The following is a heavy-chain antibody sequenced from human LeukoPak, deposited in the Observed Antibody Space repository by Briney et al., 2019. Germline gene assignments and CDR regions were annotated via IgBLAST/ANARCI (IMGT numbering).Heavy chain of an antibody. J-gene: IGHJ4*02. D-gene: IGHD1-26*01. CDR3: ARAPSQTFQVGAYYFDY. V-gene: IGHV4-31*03. CDR2: IYYSGST. CDR1: GGSISSGGYS. Sequence: SETLSLTCTVSGGSISSGGYSWSWIRQHPGKGLEWIGYIYYSGSTYYNPSLKSRVTISVDTSKNQFSLKLSSVTAADTAVYYCARAPSQTFQVGAYYFDYWGQGTLVTVSS.